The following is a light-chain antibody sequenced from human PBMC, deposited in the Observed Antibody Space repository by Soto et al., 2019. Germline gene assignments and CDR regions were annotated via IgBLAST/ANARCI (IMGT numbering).Light chain of an antibody. V-gene: IGLV4-69*01. CDR2: LNNDGRH. Sequence: QSVLTQPPSASASMGASVKLTCTLSSGHSSYAIACYQKQPEKGPRYLMDLNNDGRHTKAAGIPDRFSGSSSGAERYLIISSLQSEDEADYYCQTGGTGFQVFGGGTKLTVL. CDR3: QTGGTGFQV. J-gene: IGLJ2*01. CDR1: SGHSSYA.